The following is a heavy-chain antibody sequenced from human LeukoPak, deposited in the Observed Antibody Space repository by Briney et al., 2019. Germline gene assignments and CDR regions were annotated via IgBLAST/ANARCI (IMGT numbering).Heavy chain of an antibody. J-gene: IGHJ4*02. Sequence: SETLSLTCTVSGGSISSYYWSWIRQPPGKGLEWIGEIYHSGSTNYNPSLNSRVTISVDKSKNQFSLKLSSVTAADTAVYYCAVQYCSSTSCYSLGFDYWGQGTLVTVSS. CDR1: GGSISSYY. V-gene: IGHV4-59*12. CDR3: AVQYCSSTSCYSLGFDY. D-gene: IGHD2-2*01. CDR2: IYHSGST.